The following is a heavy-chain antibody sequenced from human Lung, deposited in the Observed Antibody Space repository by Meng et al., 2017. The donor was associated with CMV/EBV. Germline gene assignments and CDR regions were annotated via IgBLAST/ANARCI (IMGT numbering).Heavy chain of an antibody. CDR1: GYTFTSHG. J-gene: IGHJ4*02. V-gene: IGHV7-4-1*02. CDR3: ARDSEAADY. CDR2: INTNTGKP. Sequence: LQLVQPWLELKRPGALVGISCTASGYTFTSHGMNWVRQAHGLGLEWMGWINTNTGKPTYDQRLTGRFVFSLDTSDSTAYLQISSLKAEDTSVYYCARDSEAADYWGQGTLVTVSS. D-gene: IGHD6-25*01.